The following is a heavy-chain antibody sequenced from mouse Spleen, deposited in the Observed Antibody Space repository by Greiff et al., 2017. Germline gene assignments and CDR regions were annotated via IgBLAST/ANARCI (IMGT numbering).Heavy chain of an antibody. J-gene: IGHJ2*01. D-gene: IGHD3-1*01. Sequence: QVQLQQPGAELVKPGASVKLSCKASGYTFTSYWMHWVKQRPGQGLEWIGMIHPNSGSTNYNEKFKSKATLTVDKSSSTAYMQLSSLTSEDSAVYYCASPQLGKYYFDYWGQGTTLTVSS. CDR1: GYTFTSYW. CDR3: ASPQLGKYYFDY. CDR2: IHPNSGST. V-gene: IGHV1-64*01.